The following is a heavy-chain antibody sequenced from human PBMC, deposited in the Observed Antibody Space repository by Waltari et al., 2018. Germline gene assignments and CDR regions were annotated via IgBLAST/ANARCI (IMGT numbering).Heavy chain of an antibody. CDR3: ARPAYSSGWYWDY. J-gene: IGHJ4*02. Sequence: QVQLQESGPGLVKPSETLSLTCAVSGYSISSGYYWGWIRQPPGKGLEWIGSIYHSGSTDYNPSLKSRVTISVDTSKNQFSLKLSSVTAADTAVYYCARPAYSSGWYWDYWGQGTLVTVSS. CDR2: IYHSGST. CDR1: GYSISSGYY. D-gene: IGHD6-19*01. V-gene: IGHV4-38-2*01.